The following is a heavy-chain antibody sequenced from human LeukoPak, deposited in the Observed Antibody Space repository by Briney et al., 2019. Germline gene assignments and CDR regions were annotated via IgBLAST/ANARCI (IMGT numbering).Heavy chain of an antibody. V-gene: IGHV3-21*01. D-gene: IGHD4-17*01. CDR2: ISSSSSYI. Sequence: GGSLRLSWAASGFTFSSYSMNWVRQAPGKGLEWVSSISSSSSYIYYADSVKGRFTISRDNAKNPLYLQMNSLRAEDTAVYYCARDPAYGDLYYYYGMDVCGQGTTVTVSS. CDR3: ARDPAYGDLYYYYGMDV. J-gene: IGHJ6*02. CDR1: GFTFSSYS.